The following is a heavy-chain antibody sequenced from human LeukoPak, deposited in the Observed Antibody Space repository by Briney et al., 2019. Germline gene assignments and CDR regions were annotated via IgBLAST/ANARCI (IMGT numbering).Heavy chain of an antibody. CDR3: ARFKDGYNRFDS. D-gene: IGHD5-24*01. J-gene: IGHJ4*02. V-gene: IGHV3-23*01. CDR1: GFTVSSKY. Sequence: PGGSLRLSCAASGFTVSSKYMSWVRQAPGKGLEWVSGISGSGARTYYADSVKGRFTISRDNSKNTLYLQMNSLRAEDTAVYYCARFKDGYNRFDSWGQGTLVTVSS. CDR2: ISGSGART.